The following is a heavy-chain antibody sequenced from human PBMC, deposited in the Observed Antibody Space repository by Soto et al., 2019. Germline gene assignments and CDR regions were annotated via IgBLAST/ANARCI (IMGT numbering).Heavy chain of an antibody. Sequence: GESLKISCKGSGYSFTSCWIGWVRQMPGKCLEWMGIIYPGDSDTRYSPSFQGQFTISADKSISAAYLQWSSLKASDTAMYCWARQGEQLARRSLFDPWGQGTLVTVSS. CDR2: IYPGDSDT. J-gene: IGHJ5*02. V-gene: IGHV5-51*01. CDR1: GYSFTSCW. D-gene: IGHD6-6*01. CDR3: ARQGEQLARRSLFDP.